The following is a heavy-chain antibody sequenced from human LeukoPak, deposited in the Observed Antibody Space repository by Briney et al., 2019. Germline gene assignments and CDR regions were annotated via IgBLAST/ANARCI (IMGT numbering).Heavy chain of an antibody. CDR3: ARDRGGSGYYSDAFDI. D-gene: IGHD3-22*01. CDR1: GFTFSSYAM. J-gene: IGHJ3*02. Sequence: GSLRLSCAASGFTFSSYAMSWVRQPPGKGLEWIGEIYHSGSTNYNPSLKSRVTISVDKSKNQFSLKLSSVTAADTAVYYCARDRGGSGYYSDAFDIWGQGTMVTVSS. V-gene: IGHV4-4*02. CDR2: IYHSGST.